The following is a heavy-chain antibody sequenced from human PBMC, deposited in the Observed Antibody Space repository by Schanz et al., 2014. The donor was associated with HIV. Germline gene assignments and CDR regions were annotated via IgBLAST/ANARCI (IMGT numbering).Heavy chain of an antibody. D-gene: IGHD1-1*01. Sequence: QVQLVQSGPEVRKPGASVKVSCKASGYIFIDYYIHWVRQAPGQGPEWMGYIKPNSGDTFYAQKFRGRVTMTRDTSISTAYLELSRLTLDDTAVYYCARIRTKGVTGTYDWGQGTLVTVSS. CDR1: GYIFIDYY. V-gene: IGHV1-2*02. J-gene: IGHJ4*02. CDR3: ARIRTKGVTGTYD. CDR2: IKPNSGDT.